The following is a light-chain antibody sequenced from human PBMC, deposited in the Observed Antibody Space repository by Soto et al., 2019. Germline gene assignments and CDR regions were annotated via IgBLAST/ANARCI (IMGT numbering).Light chain of an antibody. V-gene: IGKV3-20*01. CDR2: GVS. Sequence: EIELTQSPGTLSLSPGERATLSCRTSQSVDKNYLAWYQQKPGQSPRLLIYGVSSRATGIPDRFSGSGSGTDFTLTISRLEPEDFAVYYCQQYGSSFLYTFGPGTKVDVK. J-gene: IGKJ3*01. CDR1: QSVDKNY. CDR3: QQYGSSFLYT.